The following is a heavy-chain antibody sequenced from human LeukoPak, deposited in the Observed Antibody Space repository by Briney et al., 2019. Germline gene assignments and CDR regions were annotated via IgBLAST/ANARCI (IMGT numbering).Heavy chain of an antibody. Sequence: ASVKVSCKASGYTFTGYYMHWVRQAPGQGLEWMGWINPNSSGTNYAQKFQGRVTMTRDTSISTAYMELSRLRSDDTAVYYCARDHDYSNYVPHDYWGQGTLVTVSS. CDR3: ARDHDYSNYVPHDY. J-gene: IGHJ4*02. CDR2: INPNSSGT. D-gene: IGHD4-11*01. V-gene: IGHV1-2*02. CDR1: GYTFTGYY.